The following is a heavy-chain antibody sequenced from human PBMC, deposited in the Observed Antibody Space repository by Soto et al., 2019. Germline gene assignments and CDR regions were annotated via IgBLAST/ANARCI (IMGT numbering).Heavy chain of an antibody. J-gene: IGHJ6*02. Sequence: ASVKVSCKASGFSFSDYFMHWVRQATGQGLEWMGWMNPNSGNTGYAQNFQGRVTMTRNTSISTAYMELSSLRSEDTAVYYCARLSGLGGGGYYYYYYGMDVWGQGTTVTVSS. D-gene: IGHD3-16*01. V-gene: IGHV1-8*02. CDR3: ARLSGLGGGGYYYYYYGMDV. CDR1: GFSFSDYF. CDR2: MNPNSGNT.